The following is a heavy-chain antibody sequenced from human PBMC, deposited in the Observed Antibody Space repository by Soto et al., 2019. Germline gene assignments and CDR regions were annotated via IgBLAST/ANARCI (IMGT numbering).Heavy chain of an antibody. CDR2: IDPNSCAI. D-gene: IGHD1-1*01. Sequence: QVHLVQSGAEEKKPGTSVKVSCKASGYTFRGYYIHCVRQAPGQGLEWMGWIDPNSCAIKYAQKFQGRVTMTRETSVNTAYMEVSSLRSTDTSVADCARDGVGYEDFYGMDVWGQGTTLIVAS. V-gene: IGHV1-2*02. J-gene: IGHJ6*02. CDR1: GYTFRGYY. CDR3: ARDGVGYEDFYGMDV.